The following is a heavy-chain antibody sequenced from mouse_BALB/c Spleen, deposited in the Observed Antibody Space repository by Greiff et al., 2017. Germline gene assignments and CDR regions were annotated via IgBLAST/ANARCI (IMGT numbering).Heavy chain of an antibody. Sequence: DVKLQESGPGLVKPSQSLSLTCTVTGYSITSDYAWNWIRQFPGNKLEWMGYISYSGSTSYNPSLKSRISITRDTSKNQFFLQLNSVTTEDTATYYCARGTTVVAWYFDVWGAGTTVTVSS. V-gene: IGHV3-2*02. CDR1: GYSITSDYA. CDR3: ARGTTVVAWYFDV. CDR2: ISYSGST. D-gene: IGHD1-1*01. J-gene: IGHJ1*01.